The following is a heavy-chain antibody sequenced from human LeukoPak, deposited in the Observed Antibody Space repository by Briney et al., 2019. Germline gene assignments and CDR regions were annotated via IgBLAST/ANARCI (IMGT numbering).Heavy chain of an antibody. D-gene: IGHD3-10*01. CDR1: GGSISSRSYY. CDR3: ARDVWFGAGRTFDY. J-gene: IGHJ4*02. Sequence: SETLSLTCTVSGGSISSRSYYWGWIRQPPGKGLEWIGIIYYSGSTYSNPSLRSRVTISVDTSKNQFSLKLSSVTAADTAVYYCARDVWFGAGRTFDYWGQGTLVTVSS. CDR2: IYYSGST. V-gene: IGHV4-39*02.